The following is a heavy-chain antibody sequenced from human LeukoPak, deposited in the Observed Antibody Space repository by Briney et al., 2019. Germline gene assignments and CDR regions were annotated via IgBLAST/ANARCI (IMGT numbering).Heavy chain of an antibody. Sequence: GGSLRLSCAASGFTFSSYGMHWVRQAPGKGLEWVAVIWYDGSNKYYADSVKGRFTISRDNSKNTLYLQMNSLRAEDTAVYYCARAAPCSGDDCHVAFDMWGQGTMVTVSS. CDR2: IWYDGSNK. D-gene: IGHD2-21*02. CDR1: GFTFSSYG. CDR3: ARAAPCSGDDCHVAFDM. V-gene: IGHV3-33*01. J-gene: IGHJ3*02.